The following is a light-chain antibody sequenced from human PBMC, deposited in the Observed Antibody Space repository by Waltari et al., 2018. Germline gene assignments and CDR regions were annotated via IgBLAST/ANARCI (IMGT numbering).Light chain of an antibody. J-gene: IGKJ3*01. Sequence: DIVMTQTPLSLPVTPGEPASISCRSSQSLLHSDGYTYLDWYMQKPGQSPQLLIYLGSKGASGVPDRFSGSGSGTDFTLKVSRVEAEDVGVYDCMQGTQVPLTFGPGTKLDI. V-gene: IGKV2-40*01. CDR3: MQGTQVPLT. CDR1: QSLLHSDGYTY. CDR2: LGS.